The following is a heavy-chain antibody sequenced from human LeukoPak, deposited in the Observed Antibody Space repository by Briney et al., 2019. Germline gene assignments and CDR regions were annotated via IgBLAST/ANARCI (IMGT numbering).Heavy chain of an antibody. CDR2: IYSGGST. CDR1: GFTVSSNY. Sequence: GGSLRLSCVASGFTVSSNYMSWVRQAPGKGLEWVSVIYSGGSTYYADSVKGRFTISRDNSKNTLYLQMNSLRAEDTAVYYCARDRVIAVAGTIDYYYGMDVWGQGTTVTVSS. V-gene: IGHV3-53*01. D-gene: IGHD6-19*01. CDR3: ARDRVIAVAGTIDYYYGMDV. J-gene: IGHJ6*02.